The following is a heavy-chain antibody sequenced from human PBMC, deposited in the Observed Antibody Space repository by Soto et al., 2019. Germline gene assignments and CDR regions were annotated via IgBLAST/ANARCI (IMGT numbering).Heavy chain of an antibody. J-gene: IGHJ6*02. V-gene: IGHV3-53*01. CDR1: GFTVSSNY. CDR2: IYSGGST. D-gene: IGHD2-15*01. CDR3: AAITRSDYDAGMDV. Sequence: GGSLRLSCAASGFTVSSNYMSWVRQAPGKGLEWVSVIYSGGSTYYADSVKGRFTISRDNSKNTLYLQMNSLRAEDTAVYYCAAITRSDYDAGMDVWGQGTTVTVSS.